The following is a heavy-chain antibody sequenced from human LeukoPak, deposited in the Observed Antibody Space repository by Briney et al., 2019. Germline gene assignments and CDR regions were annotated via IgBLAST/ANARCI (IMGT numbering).Heavy chain of an antibody. V-gene: IGHV4-59*01. Sequence: KPSETLSLTCTVSGGSINRYYWIWIRQPPGKGLEWIGYIHDTGSTKNNPSLRSRVTISVDPSKNQVSLKMTFVTAADTAVYYCGRSGYYDSSIDYWGQGTLVTVSS. CDR2: IHDTGST. J-gene: IGHJ4*02. D-gene: IGHD3-22*01. CDR3: GRSGYYDSSIDY. CDR1: GGSINRYY.